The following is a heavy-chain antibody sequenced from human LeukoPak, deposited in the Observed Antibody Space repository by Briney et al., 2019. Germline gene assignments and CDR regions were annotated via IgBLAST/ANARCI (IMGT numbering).Heavy chain of an antibody. CDR1: GFTFSSYS. CDR2: ISSSSSYI. CDR3: AVPYGDPDAFDI. D-gene: IGHD4-17*01. Sequence: GGSLRLSCAASGFTFSSYSMNWVRQAPGKGLEWVSSISSSSSYIYHADSVKGRFTISRDNAKNSLYLQMNSLRAEDTAVYYCAVPYGDPDAFDIWGQGTMVTVSS. J-gene: IGHJ3*02. V-gene: IGHV3-21*01.